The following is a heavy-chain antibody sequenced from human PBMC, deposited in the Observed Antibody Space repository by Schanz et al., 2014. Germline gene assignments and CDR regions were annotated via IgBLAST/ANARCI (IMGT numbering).Heavy chain of an antibody. V-gene: IGHV3-23*01. CDR2: ISGSGEKT. CDR3: AKEGGYDHGDYDDY. D-gene: IGHD4-17*01. Sequence: EVQLLESGGALEQPGGSLRLSCAASGFTFSSYAMSWVRQAPGKGLEWVSAISGSGEKTYYTDSVKGRFTISRDSTENTLYLQMNSLRAEDTAVYYCAKEGGYDHGDYDDYWGQGTLVTVSS. CDR1: GFTFSSYA. J-gene: IGHJ4*02.